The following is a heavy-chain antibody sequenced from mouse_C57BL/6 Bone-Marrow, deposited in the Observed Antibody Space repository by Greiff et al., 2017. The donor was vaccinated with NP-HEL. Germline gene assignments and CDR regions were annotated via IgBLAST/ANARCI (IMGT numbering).Heavy chain of an antibody. CDR2: IDPSDSET. D-gene: IGHD1-1*01. V-gene: IGHV1-52*01. Sequence: QVQLQQPGAELVRPGSSVKLSCKASGYTFTSYWMHWVKQRPIQGLEWIGNIDPSDSETHYNQKFKDKATLTVDKSSSTAYMQLSSLTSEDSAVYYCARSMGYGSTYWYFDVWGTGTTVTVSS. J-gene: IGHJ1*03. CDR1: GYTFTSYW. CDR3: ARSMGYGSTYWYFDV.